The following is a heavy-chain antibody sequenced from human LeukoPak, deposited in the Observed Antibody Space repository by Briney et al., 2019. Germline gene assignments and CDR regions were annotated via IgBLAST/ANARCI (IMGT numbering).Heavy chain of an antibody. Sequence: GGSLRPSCAASGFTFTSYAMSWVRQAPEKGLEWVSAISGSGGSTYYADSVKGRFTISRDNSKNTLYLQMNSLRAEDTAVYYCALPAAPYYYYDMDVWGQGTTVTVSS. V-gene: IGHV3-23*01. CDR3: ALPAAPYYYYDMDV. J-gene: IGHJ6*02. CDR2: ISGSGGST. D-gene: IGHD2-2*01. CDR1: GFTFTSYA.